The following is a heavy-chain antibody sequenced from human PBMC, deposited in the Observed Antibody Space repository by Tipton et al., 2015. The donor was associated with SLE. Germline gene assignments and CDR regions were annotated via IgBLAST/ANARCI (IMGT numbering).Heavy chain of an antibody. Sequence: QLVQSGGGLAQPGGSLRLSCAASGFTFSDSYLTWIRQAPGKGLEWVSYITSSGSTIYYADSVMGRFTISRDNAKNSLYLQMNSLRAEDTAVYYCARFTGPGAFDIWGQGTMVTVSS. CDR1: GFTFSDSY. CDR2: ITSSGSTI. CDR3: ARFTGPGAFDI. J-gene: IGHJ3*02. V-gene: IGHV3-11*04. D-gene: IGHD2-8*02.